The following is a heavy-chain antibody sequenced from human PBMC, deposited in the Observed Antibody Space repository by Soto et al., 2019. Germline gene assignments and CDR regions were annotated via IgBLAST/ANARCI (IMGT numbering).Heavy chain of an antibody. CDR3: AREGVSSSWYYYYALDV. V-gene: IGHV4-31*03. D-gene: IGHD6-13*01. CDR1: GGPFSRGGYY. J-gene: IGHJ6*02. CDR2: IFYTGST. Sequence: SETLSLTCTVSGGPFSRGGYYWSWIRQHPGKGLECIGYIFYTGSTYYNPTLKSRVTMSVDTSKRQFSLNLSSLTAADTAVYYCAREGVSSSWYYYYALDVWGQGTTVTVSS.